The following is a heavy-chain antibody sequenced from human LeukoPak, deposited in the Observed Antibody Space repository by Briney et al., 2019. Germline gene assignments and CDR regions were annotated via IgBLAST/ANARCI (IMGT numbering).Heavy chain of an antibody. CDR2: SSSSSNYI. CDR1: GFTFSSYS. V-gene: IGHV3-21*01. Sequence: GGSLRLSCAASGFTFSSYSMNWVRQAPGKGLEWVSSSSSSSNYIYYADSVKGRFTISRDNAKNSLYLQMNSLRAEDTAVYYCARGGDIVVVVAATPDYWGQGTLVTVSS. CDR3: ARGGDIVVVVAATPDY. J-gene: IGHJ4*02. D-gene: IGHD2-15*01.